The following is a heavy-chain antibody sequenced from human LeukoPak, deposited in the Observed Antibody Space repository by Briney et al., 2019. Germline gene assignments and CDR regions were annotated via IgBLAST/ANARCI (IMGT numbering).Heavy chain of an antibody. V-gene: IGHV4-31*03. J-gene: IGHJ4*02. CDR3: ARDRAVTENNYFDY. CDR2: IYYSGST. Sequence: SETLPLTCTVSGGSISSGGYYWSWIRQHPGKGLEWIGYIYYSGSTYYNPSLKSRVTISVDTSKNQFSLKLSSVTAADTAVYYCARDRAVTENNYFDYWGQGTLVTVSS. CDR1: GGSISSGGYY. D-gene: IGHD4-17*01.